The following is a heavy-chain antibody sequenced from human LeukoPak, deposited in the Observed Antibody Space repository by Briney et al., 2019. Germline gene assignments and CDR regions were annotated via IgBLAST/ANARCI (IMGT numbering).Heavy chain of an antibody. J-gene: IGHJ4*02. D-gene: IGHD4-17*01. V-gene: IGHV5-10-1*01. CDR1: GYSFTNYW. CDR3: ATGASKVTTDFANY. CDR2: IDPSDSYT. Sequence: GESLTISCKASGYSFTNYWISWVRQMLGKGLEWMGRIDPSDSYTKYSPSFEGHVTISVDKSISTAFLQWNSLKASDNAMYYCATGASKVTTDFANYWGQGTQVAVSS.